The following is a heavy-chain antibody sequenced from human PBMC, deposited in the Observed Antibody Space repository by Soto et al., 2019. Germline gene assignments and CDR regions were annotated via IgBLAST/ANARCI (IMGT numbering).Heavy chain of an antibody. V-gene: IGHV3-23*01. CDR2: IRGSADSA. D-gene: IGHD3-10*01. J-gene: IGHJ5*02. CDR1: GFTFSSYG. CDR3: AKHLWFGESVFDP. Sequence: GGSLRLSCAASGFTFSSYGMSWVRQAPRKGLEWVSTIRGSADSANYADSVKGRFTISRDNSKNMLHLQMNSLRADDTAVYYCAKHLWFGESVFDPWGQGTLVTVS.